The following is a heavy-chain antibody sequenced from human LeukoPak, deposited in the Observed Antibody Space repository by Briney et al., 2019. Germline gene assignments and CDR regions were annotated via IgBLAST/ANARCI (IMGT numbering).Heavy chain of an antibody. Sequence: PSETLSLTCAVYGGSFSGYYRSWIRQPPGKGLEWIGYIYYSGSTNYNPSLKSRVTISVDTSKNQFSLKLSSVTAADTAVYYCARAGSGWYFDYWGQGTLVTVSS. CDR2: IYYSGST. V-gene: IGHV4-59*08. J-gene: IGHJ4*02. D-gene: IGHD6-19*01. CDR1: GGSFSGYY. CDR3: ARAGSGWYFDY.